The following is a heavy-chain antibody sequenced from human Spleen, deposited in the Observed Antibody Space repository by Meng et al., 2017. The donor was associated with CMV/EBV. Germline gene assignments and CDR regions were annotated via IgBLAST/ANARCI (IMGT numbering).Heavy chain of an antibody. CDR3: ARDAVRNYYYGMDV. V-gene: IGHV3-48*03. J-gene: IGHJ6*02. CDR2: ISVTGSTI. D-gene: IGHD3-10*01. Sequence: GGSLRLSCAASGFSFSSYEMNWVRQAPGKGLEWIAYISVTGSTIYYANSLRGRFTISRDNARSSVYLQMSSLRADDTAVYYCARDAVRNYYYGMDVWGQGTTVTVSS. CDR1: GFSFSSYE.